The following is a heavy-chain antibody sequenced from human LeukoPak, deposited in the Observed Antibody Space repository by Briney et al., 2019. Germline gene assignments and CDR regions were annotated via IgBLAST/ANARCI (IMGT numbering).Heavy chain of an antibody. CDR1: GFTFSSYA. D-gene: IGHD2-21*02. CDR3: ARDLRGGDYEGTY. Sequence: GGSLRLSCAASGFTFSSYAMHWVRQAPGKWLEWVAVISYDGSNNDYAESVKGRFTISRDNSKNTLYLQMDSLRAEDTAVYYCARDLRGGDYEGTYWGQGTLVTVSS. V-gene: IGHV3-30-3*01. CDR2: ISYDGSNN. J-gene: IGHJ4*02.